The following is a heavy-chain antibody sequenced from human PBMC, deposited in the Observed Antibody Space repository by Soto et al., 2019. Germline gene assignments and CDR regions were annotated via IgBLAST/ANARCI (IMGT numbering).Heavy chain of an antibody. V-gene: IGHV4-61*01. CDR2: IYYSGST. D-gene: IGHD5-18*01. CDR1: GGSVSSGSYY. J-gene: IGHJ6*02. CDR3: ATMAASYEYYYYGMDV. Sequence: SETLSLTCTVSGGSVSSGSYYWSWIRQPPGKGLEWIGYIYYSGSTNYNPSLKSRVTISVDTSKNQFSLKLSSVTAADTAVYYCATMAASYEYYYYGMDVWGQGTTVTVSS.